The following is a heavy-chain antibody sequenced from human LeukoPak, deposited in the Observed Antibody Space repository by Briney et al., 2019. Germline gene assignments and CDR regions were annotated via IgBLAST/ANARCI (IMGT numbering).Heavy chain of an antibody. Sequence: ASVKVSCKAPGGTFSSYAISWVRQAPGQGLEWMGGIIPIFGTANYAQKFQGRVTITTDESTSTAYMELSSLRSEDTAVYYCARRRYDLPYYDSSGYYDYWGQGTLVTVSS. CDR2: IIPIFGTA. V-gene: IGHV1-69*05. D-gene: IGHD3-22*01. J-gene: IGHJ4*02. CDR1: GGTFSSYA. CDR3: ARRRYDLPYYDSSGYYDY.